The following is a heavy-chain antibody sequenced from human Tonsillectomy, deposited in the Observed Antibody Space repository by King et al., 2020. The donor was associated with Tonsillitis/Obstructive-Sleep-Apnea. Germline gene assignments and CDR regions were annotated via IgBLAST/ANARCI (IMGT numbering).Heavy chain of an antibody. CDR2: INPSDGIT. CDR3: ARDDVVGRYIDS. J-gene: IGHJ4*02. D-gene: IGHD1-14*01. V-gene: IGHV1-46*01. Sequence: QLVQSGAEVKTPGASVKVFCKASGYTFTRYYIHWVRQARGQGLEWMGIINPSDGITTYGQKFQGRVTMTTHTSATTVYLELSSLRSEDTAVYYCARDDVVGRYIDSWGQGTLVTVSS. CDR1: GYTFTRYY.